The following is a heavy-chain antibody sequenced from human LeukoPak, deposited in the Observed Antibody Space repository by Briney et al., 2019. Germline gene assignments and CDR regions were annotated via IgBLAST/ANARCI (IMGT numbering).Heavy chain of an antibody. Sequence: ASVKVSCKASGYTFIAYYLHWVRQAPGQGLECMGWVNPASGGTKYAQKSQGRVTMTRDTSISTAYMELSELTSGDTAVYYCAGQKDPRPVDYWGQGTLVTVSS. J-gene: IGHJ4*02. CDR3: AGQKDPRPVDY. CDR2: VNPASGGT. CDR1: GYTFIAYY. D-gene: IGHD6-19*01. V-gene: IGHV1-2*02.